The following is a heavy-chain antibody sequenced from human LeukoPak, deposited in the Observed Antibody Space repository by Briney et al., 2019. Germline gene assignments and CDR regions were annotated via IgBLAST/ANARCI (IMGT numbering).Heavy chain of an antibody. V-gene: IGHV1-18*01. Sequence: EASVNVSFKATGYTFTRYGISWVRQAPGQGLEWVGWISSNSDNTNYAQKFQGRVTMTTDTSTSTAYMELRSLRSDDTAVYYCARDWGSIKVITDYWGQGTLVTVSS. CDR1: GYTFTRYG. CDR3: ARDWGSIKVITDY. J-gene: IGHJ4*02. D-gene: IGHD3-16*01. CDR2: ISSNSDNT.